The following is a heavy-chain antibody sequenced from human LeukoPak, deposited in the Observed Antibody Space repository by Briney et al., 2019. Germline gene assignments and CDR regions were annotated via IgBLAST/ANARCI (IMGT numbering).Heavy chain of an antibody. V-gene: IGHV4-59*01. D-gene: IGHD5-12*01. CDR1: GGSISSYY. J-gene: IGHJ6*02. CDR2: IYYSGST. CDR3: ARDQKDLGSGEFAGYGMDV. Sequence: PSETLSLTCTVSGGSISSYYWSWIRQPPGKGLEWIGYIYYSGSTNYNPSLKSRVTISVDTSKNQFSLKLSSVTAADTAVYYCARDQKDLGSGEFAGYGMDVWGQGTTVTVSS.